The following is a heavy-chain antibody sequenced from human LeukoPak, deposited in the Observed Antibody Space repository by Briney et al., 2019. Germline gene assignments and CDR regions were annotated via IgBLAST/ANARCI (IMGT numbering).Heavy chain of an antibody. Sequence: SETLSLTCNVSVGSISSYYWSWIRQPPGEGLEWIGYIYYSGSTNYNPSLKSRVTISVDTSKNQFSLKLSSVTAADTAVYYCARAYSSSSFDYWGQGTLVTVSS. CDR2: IYYSGST. J-gene: IGHJ4*02. CDR1: VGSISSYY. D-gene: IGHD6-6*01. CDR3: ARAYSSSSFDY. V-gene: IGHV4-59*01.